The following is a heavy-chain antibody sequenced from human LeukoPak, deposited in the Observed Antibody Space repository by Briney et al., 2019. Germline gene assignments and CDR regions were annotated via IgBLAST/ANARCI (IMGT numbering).Heavy chain of an antibody. CDR3: ARDRGYYGSGTKAY. V-gene: IGHV3-21*01. CDR1: GFTFSSYS. CDR2: ISSSSSYI. J-gene: IGHJ4*02. D-gene: IGHD3-10*01. Sequence: PGGSLRLSCAASGFTFSSYSMNWVRQAPGKGLEWVSSISSSSSYIYYADSVKGRFTISRDNAKNSLYLQMNSLRAEDTAVYYCARDRGYYGSGTKAYWGQGTLVTVSS.